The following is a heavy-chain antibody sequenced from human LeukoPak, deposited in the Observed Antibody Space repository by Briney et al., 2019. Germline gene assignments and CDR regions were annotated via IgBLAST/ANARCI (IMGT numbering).Heavy chain of an antibody. CDR3: VRDSAYCGGDCRQFDY. V-gene: IGHV1-69*13. Sequence: ASVKVSCKASGGTFSSYALSWVRQAPGQGLEWMGGIIPRFATTKYGQKFQGRVTLTADDSTSTAYMELSSLRSEDTAMYYCVRDSAYCGGDCRQFDYWGQGTLVTVSS. CDR2: IIPRFATT. CDR1: GGTFSSYA. J-gene: IGHJ4*02. D-gene: IGHD2-21*01.